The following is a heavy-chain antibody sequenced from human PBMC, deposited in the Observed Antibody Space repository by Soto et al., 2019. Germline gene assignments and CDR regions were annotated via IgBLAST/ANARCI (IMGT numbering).Heavy chain of an antibody. J-gene: IGHJ6*02. D-gene: IGHD2-2*01. CDR3: ARAERHSTSWYAMDV. Sequence: QAQLVQSGAEVKKPGASVKVSCKASGYIFSTYGITWVRQAPGQGLEWMGCISGYNGNTDDGQKLQGRVSMTIETSTSTAYMELRSLRADDTAVYYCARAERHSTSWYAMDVWGQGTTVIVSS. V-gene: IGHV1-18*01. CDR1: GYIFSTYG. CDR2: ISGYNGNT.